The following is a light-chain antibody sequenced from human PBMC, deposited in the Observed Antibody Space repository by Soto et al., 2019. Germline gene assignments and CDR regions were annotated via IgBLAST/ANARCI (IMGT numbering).Light chain of an antibody. CDR2: DAS. J-gene: IGKJ4*01. CDR3: QQCSNWPLT. CDR1: KNVYNN. V-gene: IGKV3-15*01. Sequence: EIVMTQSPATLSVSPGEGATLSCKASKNVYNNLAWYQQRPGQPPRLLIYDASTRATGISARFSGSGYGTEFTLTISSLQSEDYALYFCQQCSNWPLTFGRGTKVEIK.